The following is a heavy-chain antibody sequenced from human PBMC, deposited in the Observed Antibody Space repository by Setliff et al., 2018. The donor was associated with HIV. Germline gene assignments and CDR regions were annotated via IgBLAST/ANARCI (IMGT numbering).Heavy chain of an antibody. V-gene: IGHV4-39*07. J-gene: IGHJ6*02. CDR3: ARSYCGGGLCFRGLDL. Sequence: SETLSLTCTVSGDSISIYFWDWIRQPPGKGLEWIGSAGSADYGGNAYYNPSLKSRVTISVETSKNQFSLKLTSVTAADTAVYYCARSYCGGGLCFRGLDLWGQGTTVTVSS. CDR2: AGSADYGGNA. CDR1: GDSISIYF. D-gene: IGHD2-21*01.